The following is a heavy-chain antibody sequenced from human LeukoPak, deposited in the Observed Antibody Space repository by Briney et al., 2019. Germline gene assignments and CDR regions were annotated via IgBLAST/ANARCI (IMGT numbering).Heavy chain of an antibody. V-gene: IGHV3-23*01. CDR1: GFTLSSYA. Sequence: PGGSLRLSCAASGFTLSSYAMSWVRQAPGKGLEWVSAISGSGVSTHYGDSVKGRFSISRDISKNTLYLQLNSLRAEDTAAYYCAKEWGIWGQGTMVTVSS. J-gene: IGHJ3*02. D-gene: IGHD3-16*01. CDR3: AKEWGI. CDR2: ISGSGVST.